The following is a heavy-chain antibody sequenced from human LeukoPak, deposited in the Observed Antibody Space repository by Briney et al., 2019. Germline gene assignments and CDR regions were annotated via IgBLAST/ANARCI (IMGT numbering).Heavy chain of an antibody. Sequence: PGGSLRLSCAASGFTFSSYWMSWVRQAPGKGLEWVANIKQDGSEKYYVDSVKGRFTISRDNAMNSLYLQMNSLRAEDTAVYYCARDGGSSGWYEVDYWGQGTLVTVSS. J-gene: IGHJ4*02. CDR3: ARDGGSSGWYEVDY. V-gene: IGHV3-7*03. CDR2: IKQDGSEK. CDR1: GFTFSSYW. D-gene: IGHD6-19*01.